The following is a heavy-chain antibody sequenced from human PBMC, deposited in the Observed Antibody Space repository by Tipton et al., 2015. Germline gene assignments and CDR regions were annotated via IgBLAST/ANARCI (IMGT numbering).Heavy chain of an antibody. V-gene: IGHV4-59*12. J-gene: IGHJ4*02. CDR1: GGSISSYY. CDR3: AREGWNSDSSGYDY. CDR2: IYNSGST. D-gene: IGHD3-22*01. Sequence: TLSLTCTVSGGSISSYYWSWIRQPPGKGLEWIGYIYNSGSTKYNPSLKSRVTISVDTSKNQFSLKLSSVTAADTAVYYCAREGWNSDSSGYDYWGQGTLVTVSS.